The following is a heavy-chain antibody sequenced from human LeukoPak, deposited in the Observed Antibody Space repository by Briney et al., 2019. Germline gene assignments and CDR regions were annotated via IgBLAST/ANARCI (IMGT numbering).Heavy chain of an antibody. CDR3: ARLYSGSYYRWFDP. CDR2: IIPIFGTA. CDR1: GYTFTSYG. Sequence: GASVKVSCKASGYTFTSYGISWVRQAPGQGLEWMGGIIPIFGTANYAQKFQGRVTITADESTSTAYMELSSLRSEDTAVYYCARLYSGSYYRWFDPWGQGTLVTVSS. D-gene: IGHD1-26*01. V-gene: IGHV1-69*13. J-gene: IGHJ5*02.